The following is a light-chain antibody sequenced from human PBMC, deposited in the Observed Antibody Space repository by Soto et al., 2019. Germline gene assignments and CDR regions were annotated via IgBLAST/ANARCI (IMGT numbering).Light chain of an antibody. J-gene: IGKJ3*01. Sequence: EIVMTQSPATLSVSPGERATLSCRASQSVSSNLAWYQQKPGQAPRLLIYGASTRATGIPARCSGSGSGTEFTLTISSLQSEDFAVYYCQQYNNWPSTFGPGTKVDIK. CDR2: GAS. CDR3: QQYNNWPST. V-gene: IGKV3-15*01. CDR1: QSVSSN.